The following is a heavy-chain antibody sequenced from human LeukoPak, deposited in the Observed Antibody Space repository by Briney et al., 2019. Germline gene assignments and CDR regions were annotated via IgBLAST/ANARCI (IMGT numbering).Heavy chain of an antibody. CDR3: ARPYYYDSSGYFQE. Sequence: SETLSLTCTVSGGSISSSSYYWGWIRQPPGKGLEWIGSIYYSGSTYYNPSLKSRVTISVDTSKNQFSLKLSSVTAADTAVYYCARPYYYDSSGYFQEWGQGTLVTVSS. D-gene: IGHD3-22*01. J-gene: IGHJ4*02. V-gene: IGHV4-39*01. CDR1: GGSISSSSYY. CDR2: IYYSGST.